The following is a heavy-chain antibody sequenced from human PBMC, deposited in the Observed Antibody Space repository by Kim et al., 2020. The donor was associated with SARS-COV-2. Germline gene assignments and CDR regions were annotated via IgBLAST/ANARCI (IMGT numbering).Heavy chain of an antibody. D-gene: IGHD4-17*01. CDR1: GFTFSNYG. CDR2: ISGSGRTT. J-gene: IGHJ3*01. V-gene: IGHV3-23*01. CDR3: AKDPNGDYLGAFDF. Sequence: GGSLRLSCAASGFTFSNYGLTWVRQAPGKGLEWVSAISGSGRTTRYADSVKGRFTISRDNSKNTLYLQMNSLRAEDTAVYYCAKDPNGDYLGAFDFWGQGTMVTVSS.